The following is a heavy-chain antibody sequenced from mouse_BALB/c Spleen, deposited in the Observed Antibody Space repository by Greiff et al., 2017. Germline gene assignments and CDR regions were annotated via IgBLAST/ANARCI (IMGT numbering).Heavy chain of an antibody. CDR1: GYTFTSYY. J-gene: IGHJ1*01. Sequence: QVQLQQSGPELVKPGASVRISCKASGYTFTSYYIHWVKQRPGQGLEWIGWIYPGNVNTKYNEKFKGKATLTADKSSSTAYMQLSSLTSEDSAVYFCARSGIGYFDVWGAGTTVTVSS. V-gene: IGHV1S56*01. CDR2: IYPGNVNT. CDR3: ARSGIGYFDV. D-gene: IGHD3-1*01.